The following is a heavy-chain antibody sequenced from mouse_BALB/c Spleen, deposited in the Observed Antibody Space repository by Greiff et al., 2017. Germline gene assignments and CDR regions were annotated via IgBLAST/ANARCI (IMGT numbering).Heavy chain of an antibody. J-gene: IGHJ2*01. V-gene: IGHV14-3*02. CDR2: IDPANGNT. Sequence: VQLKESGAELVKPGASVKLSCTASGFNIKDTYMHWVKQRPEQGLEWIGRIDPANGNTKYDPKFQGKATITADTSSNTAYLQLSSLTSEDTAVYYCASYYGKDYWGQGTTLTVSS. D-gene: IGHD2-1*01. CDR3: ASYYGKDY. CDR1: GFNIKDTY.